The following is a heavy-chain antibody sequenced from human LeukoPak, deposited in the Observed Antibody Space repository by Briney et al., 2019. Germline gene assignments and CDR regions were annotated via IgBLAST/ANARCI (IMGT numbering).Heavy chain of an antibody. V-gene: IGHV3-48*01. Sequence: GGSLRLSCAASGFTFSGYIMNWVRQAPGKGLEWVSFIGTSGNPIYYADSVKGRFTVSRDNAKNTLYLQMNSLRAEDTAVYYCAKDQRGYGRIVDYWGQGTLVTISS. CDR2: IGTSGNPI. CDR1: GFTFSGYI. CDR3: AKDQRGYGRIVDY. D-gene: IGHD3-10*01. J-gene: IGHJ4*02.